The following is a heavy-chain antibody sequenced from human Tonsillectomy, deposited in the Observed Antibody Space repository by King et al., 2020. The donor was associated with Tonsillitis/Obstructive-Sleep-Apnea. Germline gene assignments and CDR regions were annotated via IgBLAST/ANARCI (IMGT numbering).Heavy chain of an antibody. D-gene: IGHD2-2*01. CDR1: GFTFSKYW. Sequence: VQLVESGGGLVQPGGSLRLSCAASGFTFSKYWMHWVRQAPGKGLVWVSRINSDGSSTSYADSVKGRFTISRDNAKNTLYLQMNSLRAEDTAVYYCAREKGDIVVVQAAMSAYYYYGMDVWGQGTTVTVSS. CDR2: INSDGSST. J-gene: IGHJ6*02. CDR3: AREKGDIVVVQAAMSAYYYYGMDV. V-gene: IGHV3-74*01.